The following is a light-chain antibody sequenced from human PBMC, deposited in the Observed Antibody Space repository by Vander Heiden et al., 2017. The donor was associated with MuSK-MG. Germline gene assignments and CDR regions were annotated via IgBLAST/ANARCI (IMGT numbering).Light chain of an antibody. CDR3: CSYTNRDTYV. CDR1: SSDIGGYKY. Sequence: QSALTQPASVSGSPGQSITISCTGTSSDIGGYKYVSWYQHHPGKAPKLMIYDVSHRPSGVPNRFSGSKSGNTASLTISGLQAEDDADYYCCSYTNRDTYVFGSGTKVTVL. CDR2: DVS. V-gene: IGLV2-14*03. J-gene: IGLJ1*01.